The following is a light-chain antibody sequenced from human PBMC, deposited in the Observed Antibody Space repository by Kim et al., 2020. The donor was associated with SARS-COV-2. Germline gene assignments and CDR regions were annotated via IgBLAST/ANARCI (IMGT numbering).Light chain of an antibody. CDR2: GKD. CDR3: NSRDSNDYVV. CDR1: SLRSYY. Sequence: SSELTQDPAVSVALGQTVRITCQGDSLRSYYATWYQQKPGQAPKVVIYGKDNRPSGVPDRFSVSSSGNTAYLTITGTQAGDEADYYCNSRDSNDYVVFGGGTQLTVL. J-gene: IGLJ2*01. V-gene: IGLV3-19*01.